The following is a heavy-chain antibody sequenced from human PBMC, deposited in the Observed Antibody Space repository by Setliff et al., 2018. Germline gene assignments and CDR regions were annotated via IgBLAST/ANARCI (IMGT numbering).Heavy chain of an antibody. CDR1: GASVRSHY. V-gene: IGHV4-59*02. Sequence: SETLSLTCTVSGASVRSHYWSWIRQSPEKGLEWIGFFFYSGDTKSNPSLKSRVTMSVDTSKNQFSLKLSSVTAADTAVYYCARRSVGGWYGMGYWGQGTLVTVSS. D-gene: IGHD6-19*01. J-gene: IGHJ4*02. CDR3: ARRSVGGWYGMGY. CDR2: FFYSGDT.